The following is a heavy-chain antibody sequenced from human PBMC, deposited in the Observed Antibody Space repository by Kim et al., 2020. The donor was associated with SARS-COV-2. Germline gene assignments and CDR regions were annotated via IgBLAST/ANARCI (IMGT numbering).Heavy chain of an antibody. D-gene: IGHD5-18*01. Sequence: GGSLRLSCVGSGFTFSTYWMHWVRQLPGKGLMWVSRIKGDGSSTLYADSVKGRFTISRDNAKSTLNLEMHSLSSEDTGLYFCARASNVGYNSRDVWGQGTVVTVSS. CDR1: GFTFSTYW. V-gene: IGHV3-74*01. CDR2: IKGDGSST. J-gene: IGHJ3*01. CDR3: ARASNVGYNSRDV.